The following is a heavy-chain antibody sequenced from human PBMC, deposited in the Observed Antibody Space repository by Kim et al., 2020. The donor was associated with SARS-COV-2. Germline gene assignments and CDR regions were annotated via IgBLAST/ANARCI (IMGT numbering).Heavy chain of an antibody. CDR2: IYYSGST. V-gene: IGHV4-59*13. D-gene: IGHD3-9*01. CDR3: ARDKGYDILTGYYPHNWFDP. Sequence: SETLSLTCTVSGGSISSYYWSWIRQPPGKGLEWIGYIYYSGSTNYNPSLKSRVTISVDTSKNQFSLKLSSVTAADTAVYYCARDKGYDILTGYYPHNWFDPCGQGTLVTVSS. J-gene: IGHJ5*02. CDR1: GGSISSYY.